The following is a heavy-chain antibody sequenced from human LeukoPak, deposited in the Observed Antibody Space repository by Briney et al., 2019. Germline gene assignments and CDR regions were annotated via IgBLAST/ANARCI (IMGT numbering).Heavy chain of an antibody. CDR2: IYHSGST. J-gene: IGHJ5*02. D-gene: IGHD2-2*02. CDR3: ARGDSTSCYKCGEYNWFDP. Sequence: PSETLSLTCAVSGGSISSSNWWSWVRQPPGKGLEWIGEIYHSGSTNYNPSLKSRVAISVDKSKNQFSLKLSSVTAADPAVYYCARGDSTSCYKCGEYNWFDPWGQGTLVTVSS. CDR1: GGSISSSNW. V-gene: IGHV4-4*02.